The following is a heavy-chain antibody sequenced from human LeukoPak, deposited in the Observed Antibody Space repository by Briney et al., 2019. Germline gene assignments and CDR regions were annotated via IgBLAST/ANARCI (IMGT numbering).Heavy chain of an antibody. CDR1: GYTFSSYG. CDR2: IGAYNGNT. J-gene: IGHJ6*03. CDR3: ARAFPYDFWSGYYVYYYYYMDV. D-gene: IGHD3-3*01. Sequence: ASVEVSCKASGYTFSSYGISWVRQAPGQGLEWMGWIGAYNGNTNYAQKLQGRVTMTTDTSTSTAYMELRSLRSDDTAVYYRARAFPYDFWSGYYVYYYYYMDVWGKGTTVTVSS. V-gene: IGHV1-18*01.